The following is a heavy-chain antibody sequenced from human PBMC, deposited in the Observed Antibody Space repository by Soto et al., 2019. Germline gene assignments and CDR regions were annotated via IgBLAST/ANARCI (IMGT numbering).Heavy chain of an antibody. J-gene: IGHJ4*02. V-gene: IGHV4-31*03. CDR2: IYYSGST. CDR3: ARSPRKKTGYCSSTSCPYYFDY. CDR1: GGSISSGGYY. D-gene: IGHD2-2*01. Sequence: PSETLSLTCTVSGGSISSGGYYWSWIRQHPGKGLEWIGYIYYSGSTYYNPSLKSRVTISVDTSKNQFSLKLSSATAADTAVYYCARSPRKKTGYCSSTSCPYYFDYWGQGTLVTVSS.